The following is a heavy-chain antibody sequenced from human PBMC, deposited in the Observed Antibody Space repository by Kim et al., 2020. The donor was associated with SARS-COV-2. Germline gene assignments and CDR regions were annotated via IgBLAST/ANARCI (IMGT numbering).Heavy chain of an antibody. CDR1: GGSISSSSYY. V-gene: IGHV4-39*01. CDR3: ASPVGIADYWYFDL. Sequence: SETLSLTCTVSGGSISSSSYYWGWIRQPPGKGLEWIGSIYYSGSTYYNPSLKSRVTISVDTSKNQFSLKLSSVTAADTAVYYCASPVGIADYWYFDLWGRGTLVTVSS. D-gene: IGHD6-13*01. CDR2: IYYSGST. J-gene: IGHJ2*01.